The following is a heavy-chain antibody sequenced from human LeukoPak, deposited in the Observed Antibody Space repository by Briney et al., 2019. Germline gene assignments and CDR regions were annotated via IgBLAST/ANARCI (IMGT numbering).Heavy chain of an antibody. V-gene: IGHV3-23*01. CDR1: GFTFSTDA. D-gene: IGHD4-17*01. CDR2: ICTRGGRI. Sequence: PGGSLRLSCAASGFTFSTDAVNWVRETPGKGRERGSEICTRGGRIYYADSVKGRFTISRDKSKNTLYLQMNGLRGEDTAVYYCAKGRNGDNVAEASDIWGQGTMVTVSS. J-gene: IGHJ3*02. CDR3: AKGRNGDNVAEASDI.